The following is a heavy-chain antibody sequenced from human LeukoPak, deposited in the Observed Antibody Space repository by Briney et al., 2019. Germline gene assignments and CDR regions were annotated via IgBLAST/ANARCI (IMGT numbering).Heavy chain of an antibody. CDR2: ISPNSGAT. V-gene: IGHV1-2*02. D-gene: IGHD6-13*01. CDR3: ARLGGGSSWSNFDF. CDR1: GYTFTGYY. Sequence: GASVKVSCKASGYTFTGYYMHWVRPAPGQGLECMGWISPNSGATNYAQNFQARVTMTGDTSISTAYMELSSLRSDDTAVYYCARLGGGSSWSNFDFWGQGTLVTVSS. J-gene: IGHJ4*02.